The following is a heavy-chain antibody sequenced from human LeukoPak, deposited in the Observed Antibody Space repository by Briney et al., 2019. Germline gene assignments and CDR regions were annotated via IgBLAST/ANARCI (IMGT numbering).Heavy chain of an antibody. V-gene: IGHV1-69*06. CDR1: GGTFSSYA. Sequence: ASVKVSCKASGGTFSSYAISWVRQAPGQGLEWMGGIIPIFGTANYAQKFQGRVTITADKSTSTAYMELSRLRSDDTAVYYCARDQQQQLDTRRYYYYMDVWGKGTTVTISS. D-gene: IGHD6-13*01. J-gene: IGHJ6*03. CDR3: ARDQQQQLDTRRYYYYMDV. CDR2: IIPIFGTA.